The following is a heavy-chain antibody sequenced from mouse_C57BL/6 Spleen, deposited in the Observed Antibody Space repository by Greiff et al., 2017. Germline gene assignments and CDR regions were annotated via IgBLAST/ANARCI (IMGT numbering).Heavy chain of an antibody. Sequence: EVKLQESGGGLVKPGGSLKLSCAASGFTFSDYGMHWVRQAPEKGLEWVAYISSGSSTIYYADTVKGRFTISRDNAKNTLFLQMTSLRSEDTSMYYFAREVGYHGVSWGPGTTLTVSS. CDR2: ISSGSSTI. J-gene: IGHJ2*01. CDR3: AREVGYHGVS. CDR1: GFTFSDYG. D-gene: IGHD2-2*01. V-gene: IGHV5-17*01.